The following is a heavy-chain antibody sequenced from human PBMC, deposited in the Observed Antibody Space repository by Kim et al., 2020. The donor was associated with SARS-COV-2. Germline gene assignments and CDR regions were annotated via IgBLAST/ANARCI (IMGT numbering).Heavy chain of an antibody. CDR3: ARSWSYYYYYGMDV. J-gene: IGHJ6*02. D-gene: IGHD1-1*01. Sequence: NPSLKSRVTISVDTSKNQFSLKLSSVTAADTAVYYCARSWSYYYYYGMDVWGQGTTVTVSS. V-gene: IGHV4-59*01.